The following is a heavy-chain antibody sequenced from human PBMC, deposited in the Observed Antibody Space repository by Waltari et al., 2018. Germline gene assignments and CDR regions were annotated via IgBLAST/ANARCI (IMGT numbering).Heavy chain of an antibody. D-gene: IGHD4-17*01. Sequence: QVQLQESGPGLVKPSETLSLTCTVSGGSISSHYWSWIRQPPGKGLEWIGYIYYSGSTNYNPSLKSRVTRSVDTSKNQFSLKLSSVTAADTAVYYCARDGNGEDYWGQGTLVTVSS. J-gene: IGHJ4*02. CDR3: ARDGNGEDY. CDR1: GGSISSHY. CDR2: IYYSGST. V-gene: IGHV4-59*11.